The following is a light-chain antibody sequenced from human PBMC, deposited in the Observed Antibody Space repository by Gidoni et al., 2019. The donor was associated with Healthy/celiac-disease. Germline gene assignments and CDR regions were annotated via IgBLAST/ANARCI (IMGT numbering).Light chain of an antibody. Sequence: EIVLSQSPGTLSLSSGERATVSCRASQSVSSSYLTWYQQKPGQAPRLLIYGASSRATGIPDRFSGSGSGTDFTLTISSLEPEDFAVYYCQQYGSELTFGPGTKVDIK. J-gene: IGKJ3*01. CDR3: QQYGSELT. V-gene: IGKV3-20*01. CDR1: QSVSSSY. CDR2: GAS.